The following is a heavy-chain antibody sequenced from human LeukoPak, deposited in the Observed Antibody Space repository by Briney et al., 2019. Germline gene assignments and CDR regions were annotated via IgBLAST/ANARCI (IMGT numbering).Heavy chain of an antibody. Sequence: SETLSLTCTASGCSISSYYWRWIRQPAGKGLEWIGRIYTSGGTNYNPSLNGRGTMSVETSTNRSSLKLRLVTATDATAEYCAGAPAPDAATVFFENWGQGTMVTVSS. D-gene: IGHD5-18*01. J-gene: IGHJ1*01. CDR3: AGAPAPDAATVFFEN. V-gene: IGHV4-4*07. CDR1: GCSISSYY. CDR2: IYTSGGT.